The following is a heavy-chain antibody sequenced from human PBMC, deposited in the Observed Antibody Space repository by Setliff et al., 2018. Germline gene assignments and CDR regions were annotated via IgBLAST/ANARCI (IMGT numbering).Heavy chain of an antibody. V-gene: IGHV4-34*01. CDR3: ATHAPNYYDSSGYYLRAFDI. J-gene: IGHJ3*02. D-gene: IGHD3-22*01. CDR1: GGSFSGYY. CDR2: IYHSGST. Sequence: SETLSLTCAVYGGSFSGYYWSWIRQPPGKGLAWIGSIYHSGSTYYNPSLKSRVTISVDTSKNQFSLKLSSVTAADTAVYYCATHAPNYYDSSGYYLRAFDIWGQGTMVTVSS.